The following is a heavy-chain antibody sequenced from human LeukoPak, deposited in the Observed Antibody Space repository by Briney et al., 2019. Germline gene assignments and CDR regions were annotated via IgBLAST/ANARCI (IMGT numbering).Heavy chain of an antibody. D-gene: IGHD2-21*02. CDR1: GFTFSSYA. CDR3: ARAPGYCGGDCYDSYYFDY. Sequence: PGRSLRLSCAASGFTFSSYAMHWVRQAPGKGLEWVAVISYDGSNKYYADSVKGRFTISRDNSKNTLYLQMNSLRAEDTAVYYSARAPGYCGGDCYDSYYFDYWGQGTLVTVSS. CDR2: ISYDGSNK. J-gene: IGHJ4*02. V-gene: IGHV3-30-3*01.